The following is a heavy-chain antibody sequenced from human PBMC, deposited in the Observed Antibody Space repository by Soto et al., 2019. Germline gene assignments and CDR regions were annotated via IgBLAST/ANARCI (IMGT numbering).Heavy chain of an antibody. J-gene: IGHJ4*02. V-gene: IGHV3-7*01. CDR1: GFPFSSYW. CDR3: ARTRSGYTEPDYFDY. CDR2: IKQDGSEK. D-gene: IGHD6-13*01. Sequence: PGGSLRLSCAASGFPFSSYWMSWVRQAPGKGLEWVANIKQDGSEKYYVDSVKGRFTISRDNAKNSLYLQMNSLRAEDTAVYYCARTRSGYTEPDYFDYWGQGTLVTVSS.